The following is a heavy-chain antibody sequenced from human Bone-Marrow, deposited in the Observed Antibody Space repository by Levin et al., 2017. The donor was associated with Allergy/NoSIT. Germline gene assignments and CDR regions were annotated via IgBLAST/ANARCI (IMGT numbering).Heavy chain of an antibody. Sequence: GESLKISCAASGFTFSSYWMHWVRQAPGKGLVWVSHIGTDGGITDYAASVKGRFTISRDNARNTLYLQMKSLRTEDTAVYYCVRDRPGGFDNWGLGTMVTVSS. CDR3: VRDRPGGFDN. J-gene: IGHJ3*02. CDR2: IGTDGGIT. CDR1: GFTFSSYW. D-gene: IGHD4-23*01. V-gene: IGHV3-74*01.